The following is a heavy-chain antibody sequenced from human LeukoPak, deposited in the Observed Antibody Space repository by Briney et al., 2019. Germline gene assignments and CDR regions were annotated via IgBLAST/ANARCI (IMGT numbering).Heavy chain of an antibody. J-gene: IGHJ4*02. Sequence: LRLSCAASGFIFSDHYMDWVRQPPGKGLEWIGSIYYSGSTYYNPSLKSRVTISADTSKNQFSLKLSSVTAADTAVYYCAREFRSSGFDYWGQGTLVTVSS. V-gene: IGHV4-38-2*02. D-gene: IGHD6-6*01. CDR2: IYYSGST. CDR1: GFIFSDHY. CDR3: AREFRSSGFDY.